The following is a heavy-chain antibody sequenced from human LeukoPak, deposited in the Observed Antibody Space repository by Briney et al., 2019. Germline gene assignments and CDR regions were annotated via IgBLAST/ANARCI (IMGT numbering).Heavy chain of an antibody. CDR1: GYTFTIYG. D-gene: IGHD3-10*01. Sequence: GASVTVSCKASGYTFTIYGISWVRPAPGQGLEWMGWISAYNGNTNYAQKLQGRVTMTTDTSTSTAYMELRSLRSDDTAVYYCARDNARITMVRGVPFDYWGQGTLVTVSS. CDR3: ARDNARITMVRGVPFDY. V-gene: IGHV1-18*01. CDR2: ISAYNGNT. J-gene: IGHJ4*02.